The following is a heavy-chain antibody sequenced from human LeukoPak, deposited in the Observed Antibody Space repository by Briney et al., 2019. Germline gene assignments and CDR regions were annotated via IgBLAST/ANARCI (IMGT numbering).Heavy chain of an antibody. CDR3: ARGRWPQLPDS. V-gene: IGHV4-59*01. CDR1: GGSINGYY. D-gene: IGHD5-24*01. Sequence: SETLSLTCTVSGGSINGYYWSWIRQHPGKGLEWIGYIYYSGSTNYNPSLKSRVTIFLDMSMNQFSLRLNSVTAADTAVYYCARGRWPQLPDSWGQGTLVTVSS. CDR2: IYYSGST. J-gene: IGHJ4*02.